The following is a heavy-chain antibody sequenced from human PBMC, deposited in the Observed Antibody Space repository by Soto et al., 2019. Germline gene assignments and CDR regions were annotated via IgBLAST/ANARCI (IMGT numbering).Heavy chain of an antibody. D-gene: IGHD6-19*01. CDR2: IYYSGST. CDR1: GGSISSYY. V-gene: IGHV4-59*01. CDR3: ARSQNSGWYLGYYYYGMDV. Sequence: KASETLSLTCTVSGGSISSYYWSWIRQPPGKGLEWIGYIYYSGSTNYNPSLKSRVTISVDTSKNQFSLKLSSVTAADTAVYYCARSQNSGWYLGYYYYGMDVWGQGTTVTVSS. J-gene: IGHJ6*02.